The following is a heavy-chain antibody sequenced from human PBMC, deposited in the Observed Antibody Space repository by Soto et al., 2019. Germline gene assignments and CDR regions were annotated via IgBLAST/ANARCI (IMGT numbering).Heavy chain of an antibody. CDR2: ISGAGGST. V-gene: IGHV3-23*01. Sequence: GWCLRLSCAASGLTFINYAMRWVRQAQGKGLEWVSSISGAGGSTYYADSVKGRITISRDNSKNTLYLQVNSLRADDTAVYYCAKGSGYDYTYYYHCYIDVWGKGTTVTVSS. D-gene: IGHD5-12*01. CDR1: GLTFINYA. CDR3: AKGSGYDYTYYYHCYIDV. J-gene: IGHJ6*03.